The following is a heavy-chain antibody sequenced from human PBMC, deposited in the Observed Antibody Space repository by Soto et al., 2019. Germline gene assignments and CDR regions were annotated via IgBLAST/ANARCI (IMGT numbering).Heavy chain of an antibody. Sequence: PGGSLRLSCAASGFTFSSYAMHWVRQAPGKGLEWVAVISYDGSNKYYADSVKGRFTISRDNPKNTLYLQMNSLRAEDTAVYYCARGRWGYYYGSGSYPCWFDPWGQGTLVTVSS. CDR3: ARGRWGYYYGSGSYPCWFDP. CDR1: GFTFSSYA. J-gene: IGHJ5*02. CDR2: ISYDGSNK. V-gene: IGHV3-30-3*01. D-gene: IGHD3-10*01.